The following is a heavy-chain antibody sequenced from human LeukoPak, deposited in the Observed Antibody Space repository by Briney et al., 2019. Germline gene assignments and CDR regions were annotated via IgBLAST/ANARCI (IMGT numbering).Heavy chain of an antibody. J-gene: IGHJ6*02. CDR2: ISYDGSNK. CDR1: GFTFSSYA. D-gene: IGHD5-18*01. Sequence: GRSLRLSCAASGFTFSSYAIHWVRRAPGKGLEWVAVISYDGSNKYYADSVKGRYTISRDNSKNTVYLQMNSLRPEDTAVYYCARGGYSYGQASYYYGMDVWGQGTTVTVSS. CDR3: ARGGYSYGQASYYYGMDV. V-gene: IGHV3-30-3*01.